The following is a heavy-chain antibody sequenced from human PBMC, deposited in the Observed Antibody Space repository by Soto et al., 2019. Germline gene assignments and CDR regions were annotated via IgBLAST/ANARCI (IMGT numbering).Heavy chain of an antibody. CDR1: GFTFNYYW. CDR3: ARGGDPDY. CDR2: IQSDGSSP. V-gene: IGHV3-74*01. Sequence: EVQLVESGGGLVQPGGSLRLSCVASGFTFNYYWMHWVRQAPGKGLVWVSRIQSDGSSPDYVDSVKGRFTISRDIAKNTLYLQMNKLRAEDSVVYYCARGGDPDYWGQGTLVTVSS. J-gene: IGHJ4*02. D-gene: IGHD2-21*02.